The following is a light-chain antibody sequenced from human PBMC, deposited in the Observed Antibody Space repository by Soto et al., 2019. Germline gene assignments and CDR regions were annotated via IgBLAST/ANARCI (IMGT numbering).Light chain of an antibody. CDR3: QVWDRTSDHYV. CDR2: GDS. J-gene: IGLJ1*01. CDR1: NIGSKS. Sequence: SYELTQPPSVSVAPGQTATITCGGNNIGSKSVPWYQQKPGQAPVLVVYGDSDRPSGIPERFSGSNSGNTATLTITRVEAGDEADYYCQVWDRTSDHYVFGTGTKVTVL. V-gene: IGLV3-21*02.